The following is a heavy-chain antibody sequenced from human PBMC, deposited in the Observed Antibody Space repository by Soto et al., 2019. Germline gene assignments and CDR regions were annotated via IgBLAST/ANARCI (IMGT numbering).Heavy chain of an antibody. J-gene: IGHJ3*02. CDR1: GYTFTSYY. V-gene: IGHV1-46*01. D-gene: IGHD6-19*01. CDR2: INPSGGST. CDR3: TREGRIAVAAADAFDI. Sequence: QVQLVQSGAEVKKPGASVKVSCKASGYTFTSYYMHWVRQAPGQGLEWMGIINPSGGSTSYAQKFQGRVTMTRDTSTSTVYMELSSLRSEDTAVSYCTREGRIAVAAADAFDIWGQGTMVTVSS.